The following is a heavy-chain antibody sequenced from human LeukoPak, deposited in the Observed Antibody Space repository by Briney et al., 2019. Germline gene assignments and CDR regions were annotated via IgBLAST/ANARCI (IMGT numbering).Heavy chain of an antibody. Sequence: SPTLSLTRTVSGRSINNSYWNSIRQPPGKGMEWIGYIYYSGRTSYNPSLKSPVTISVDASKCQFSLKLSSVTAADTAVYYCARRSYGGNSGRYWYFDLWGQGTLVTVSS. D-gene: IGHD4-23*01. CDR2: IYYSGRT. J-gene: IGHJ5*02. CDR1: GRSINNSY. CDR3: ARRSYGGNSGRYWYFDL. V-gene: IGHV4-59*01.